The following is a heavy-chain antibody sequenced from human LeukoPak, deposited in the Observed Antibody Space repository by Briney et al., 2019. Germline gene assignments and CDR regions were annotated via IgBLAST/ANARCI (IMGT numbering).Heavy chain of an antibody. CDR2: ISYDASNK. J-gene: IGHJ3*01. V-gene: IGHV3-30*04. CDR1: GFTFSSYA. CDR3: AREKGSSSYVFDF. D-gene: IGHD6-13*01. Sequence: GRSLRLSCAASGFTFSSYAMHWVRQAPGKGLEWVAVISYDASNKYYADSVKDRFTVSRDNGKNTLYLQMNSLRAEDTAVYYCAREKGSSSYVFDFWGQGTMVTVSS.